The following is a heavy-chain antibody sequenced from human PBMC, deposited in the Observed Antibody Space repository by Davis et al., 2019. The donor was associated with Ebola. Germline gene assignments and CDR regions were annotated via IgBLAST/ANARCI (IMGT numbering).Heavy chain of an antibody. D-gene: IGHD6-6*01. CDR1: GFTFSTYW. J-gene: IGHJ4*02. CDR3: ARGGMSNYDDY. Sequence: GESLKISCAASGFTFSTYWMSWVRQAPGKGLEWVANIKQDGSEKYYVDSVKGRFTISRDNAKNSLYLQMNSLRAEDTAVYYCARGGMSNYDDYWGQGTLVTVSS. CDR2: IKQDGSEK. V-gene: IGHV3-7*03.